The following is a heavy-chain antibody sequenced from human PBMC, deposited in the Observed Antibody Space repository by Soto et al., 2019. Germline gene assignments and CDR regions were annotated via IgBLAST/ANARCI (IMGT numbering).Heavy chain of an antibody. D-gene: IGHD5-12*01. J-gene: IGHJ5*02. CDR1: GFTFDDYA. Sequence: PGGSLRLSCAASGFTFDDYAMHWVRQAPGKGLEWVSGISWNSGSIGYADSVKGRFTISRDNAKNSLYLQMNSLRAEDTALYYCAKDMWPDIVATNNWFDPWGQGTLVTVSS. V-gene: IGHV3-9*01. CDR3: AKDMWPDIVATNNWFDP. CDR2: ISWNSGSI.